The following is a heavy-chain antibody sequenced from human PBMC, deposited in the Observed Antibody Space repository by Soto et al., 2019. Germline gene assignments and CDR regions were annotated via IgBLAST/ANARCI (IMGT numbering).Heavy chain of an antibody. D-gene: IGHD1-26*01. CDR1: GGTFSIYA. V-gene: IGHV1-69*13. CDR2: IIPIFGTA. CDR3: ARTRIVGATQTPNWFDP. J-gene: IGHJ5*02. Sequence: ASVKVSCKASGGTFSIYAISWVRQAPGQGLEWMGGIIPIFGTANYAQKFQGRVTITADESTSTAYMELSSLRSEDTAVYYCARTRIVGATQTPNWFDPWGQGTLVTVSS.